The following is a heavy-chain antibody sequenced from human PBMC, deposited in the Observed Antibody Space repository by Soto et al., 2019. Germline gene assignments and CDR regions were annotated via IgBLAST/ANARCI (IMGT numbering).Heavy chain of an antibody. J-gene: IGHJ3*02. D-gene: IGHD5-12*01. CDR2: ITYDGSNK. V-gene: IGHV3-30-3*01. CDR3: ARDSGWLQFSAFDI. CDR1: GFTFSSYA. Sequence: GGSLRLSCAASGFTFSSYAMSWVRQAPGKGLEWVAVITYDGSNKYYADSVKGRFTISRDNSKNTLYLQMNSLRAEDTAVYYCARDSGWLQFSAFDIWGQGTMVTVSS.